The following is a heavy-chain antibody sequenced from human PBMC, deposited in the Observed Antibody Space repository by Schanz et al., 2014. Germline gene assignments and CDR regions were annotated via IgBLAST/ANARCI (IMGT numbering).Heavy chain of an antibody. V-gene: IGHV3-30*04. D-gene: IGHD7-27*01. CDR1: GFIFSGYA. CDR3: AKDENWALTDY. Sequence: QVQLVESGGGVVQPGNSLRLSCAASGFIFSGYAMIWVRQAPGKGLEWVAVITYDGSNKYYADSVKGRFTISKHNSRHTLYLQMDSLRPEDTAVYYCAKDENWALTDYWGQGTLVTVSS. J-gene: IGHJ4*02. CDR2: ITYDGSNK.